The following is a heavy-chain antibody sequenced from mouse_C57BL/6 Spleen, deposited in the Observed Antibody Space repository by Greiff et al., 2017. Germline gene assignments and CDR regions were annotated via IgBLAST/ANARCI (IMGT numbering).Heavy chain of an antibody. CDR1: GYTFTDYN. Sequence: VQLQQSGPELVKPGASVTIPCKASGYTFTDYNMDWVKQSHGKSLEWIGDINPNNGGPIYNQKFKGKATLTVDKSSSTAYMELRSLTSDDTAVYYCAKGWFLDYWGQGTTLTVSS. CDR2: INPNNGGP. V-gene: IGHV1-18*01. J-gene: IGHJ2*01. D-gene: IGHD2-3*01. CDR3: AKGWFLDY.